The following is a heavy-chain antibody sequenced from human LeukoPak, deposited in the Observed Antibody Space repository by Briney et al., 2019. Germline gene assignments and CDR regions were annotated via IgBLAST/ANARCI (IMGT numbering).Heavy chain of an antibody. CDR2: IYYSGST. CDR3: TLGANYYDRNTYYFTDY. D-gene: IGHD3-22*01. J-gene: IGHJ4*02. Sequence: KSSETLSLTCAVYGGSFSGYYWSWIRQPPGKGLEWIGYIYYSGSTNYNPSLKSRVTISVDTSKNQFSLRLSSVTAADTALYFCTLGANYYDRNTYYFTDYWGQGTLVTVSS. V-gene: IGHV4-59*12. CDR1: GGSFSGYY.